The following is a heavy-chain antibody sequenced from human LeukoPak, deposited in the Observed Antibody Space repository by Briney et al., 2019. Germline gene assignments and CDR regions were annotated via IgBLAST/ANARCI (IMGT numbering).Heavy chain of an antibody. CDR3: ARESLGSVDPRGYSTTVSQDV. V-gene: IGHV3-66*01. CDR2: IYTDYSS. D-gene: IGHD4-17*01. Sequence: GGSLRLSCAASGFTFSRYSMNWVRQAPGKGLEWVSVIYTDYSSYYAESVKGRFTISRDNSKNTLYLQMHSLRAEDTAVYYCARESLGSVDPRGYSTTVSQDVWGKGTTVTISS. J-gene: IGHJ6*03. CDR1: GFTFSRYS.